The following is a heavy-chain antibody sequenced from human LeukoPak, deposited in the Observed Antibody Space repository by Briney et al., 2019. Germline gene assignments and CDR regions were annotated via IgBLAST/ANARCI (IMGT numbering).Heavy chain of an antibody. D-gene: IGHD3-10*01. CDR1: GFTFDDYA. J-gene: IGHJ4*02. CDR2: ISWNSGSI. Sequence: GRSLRLSCAASGFTFDDYAMHWVRQAPGKGLEWVSGISWNSGSIGYADSVKGRFTISRDNAKNSLYLQMNSLRAEDTALYYCAKDRLVGELLYTFDYWGQGTLVTVSS. V-gene: IGHV3-9*01. CDR3: AKDRLVGELLYTFDY.